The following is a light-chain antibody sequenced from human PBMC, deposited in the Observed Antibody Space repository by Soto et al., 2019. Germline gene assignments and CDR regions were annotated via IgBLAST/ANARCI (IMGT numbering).Light chain of an antibody. CDR1: QSVSSN. J-gene: IGKJ1*01. CDR3: QHYNNFWT. Sequence: EVVMTQSPATLSVSPGERATLSCRASQSVSSNLAWYQQKPGQAPRLLIYDASTRATGIPARFSGSGSGTEFTLTISSLQYEDSAVYHCQHYNNFWTFGQGTKVEIK. V-gene: IGKV3-15*01. CDR2: DAS.